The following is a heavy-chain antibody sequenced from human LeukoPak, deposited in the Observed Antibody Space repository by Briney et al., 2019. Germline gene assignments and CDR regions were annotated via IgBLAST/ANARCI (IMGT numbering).Heavy chain of an antibody. CDR3: ASHWGFKLGPHAFDI. J-gene: IGHJ3*02. Sequence: SETLSLTCTVSGGSISSSSYYWGWIRQPPGKGLEWIGSIYYSGSTYYNPSLKSRVTISVDTSKNQFSLKLSSVTAADTAVYYCASHWGFKLGPHAFDIWGQGTMVTVSS. CDR2: IYYSGST. V-gene: IGHV4-39*07. D-gene: IGHD3-16*01. CDR1: GGSISSSSYY.